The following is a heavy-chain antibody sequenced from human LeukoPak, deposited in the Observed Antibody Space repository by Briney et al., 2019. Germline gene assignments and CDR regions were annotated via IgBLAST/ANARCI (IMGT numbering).Heavy chain of an antibody. J-gene: IGHJ1*01. CDR2: IYYSGST. CDR3: ARLGYYYDSSGYYYEYYFQH. D-gene: IGHD3-22*01. Sequence: PSETLSLTCTVSGGSISSYYWSWIRQPPGKGLEWIGYIYYSGSTNYNPSLKSRVTISVDTSKNQFSLKLSSVTAADTAVYYCARLGYYYDSSGYYYEYYFQHWGQGTLVIVSS. CDR1: GGSISSYY. V-gene: IGHV4-59*01.